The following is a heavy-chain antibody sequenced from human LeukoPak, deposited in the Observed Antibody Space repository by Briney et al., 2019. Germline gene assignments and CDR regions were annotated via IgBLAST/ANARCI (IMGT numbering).Heavy chain of an antibody. Sequence: SETLSLTCAVYGGSFSGYYWSWIRQPPGKGLEWIGEINHSGSTNYNPSLKSRVTISVDTSKNQFSLKLSSVTAADTAVYYCAREGPLIAAKAFDIWGQGTMVTVSS. CDR2: INHSGST. V-gene: IGHV4-34*01. J-gene: IGHJ3*02. D-gene: IGHD6-25*01. CDR1: GGSFSGYY. CDR3: AREGPLIAAKAFDI.